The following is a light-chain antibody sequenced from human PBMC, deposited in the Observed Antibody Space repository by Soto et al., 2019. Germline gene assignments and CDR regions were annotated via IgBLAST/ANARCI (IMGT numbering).Light chain of an antibody. Sequence: DIPMTQSPSSLSPSLGVRVTITCRASQGIGVYLSWFQQKPGDAPTILIYAASTLQSGVPSRFSGSGSGTDFTLTVSSLQPEDVATYYCQKYNSAPLTFGEGTRVEIK. CDR3: QKYNSAPLT. V-gene: IGKV1-27*01. CDR1: QGIGVY. CDR2: AAS. J-gene: IGKJ4*01.